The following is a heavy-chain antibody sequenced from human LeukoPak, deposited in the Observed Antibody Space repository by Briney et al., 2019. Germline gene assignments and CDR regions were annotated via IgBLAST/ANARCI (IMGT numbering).Heavy chain of an antibody. CDR2: IYFSGST. V-gene: IGHV4-30-4*01. D-gene: IGHD3-10*01. CDR1: SALVSIGYSG. Sequence: SQTLSLVHPLASALVSIGYSGSGWIRQPPGKGLEWIGYIYFSGSTYYNPSVKSRVTISVETSKKQCSLKRSSETGVGTGVSYTGSSSGRSYTPVSWGEGTLVTVSS. J-gene: IGHJ4*02. CDR3: GSSSGRSYTPVS.